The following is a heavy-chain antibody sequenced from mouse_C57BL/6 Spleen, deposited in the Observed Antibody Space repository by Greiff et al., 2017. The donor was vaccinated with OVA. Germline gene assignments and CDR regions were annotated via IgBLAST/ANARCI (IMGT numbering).Heavy chain of an antibody. CDR3: ARGGLLRTPYFDY. D-gene: IGHD1-1*01. J-gene: IGHJ2*01. V-gene: IGHV1-61*01. CDR2: IYPSDSET. CDR1: GYTFTSYW. Sequence: QVQLQQPGAELVRPGSSVKLSCKASGYTFTSYWMDWVKQRPGQGLEWIGNIYPSDSETHYNQKFKDKATLTVDKSSSTAYMQLSSLTSEDSAVYYCARGGLLRTPYFDYWGQVTTLTVSS.